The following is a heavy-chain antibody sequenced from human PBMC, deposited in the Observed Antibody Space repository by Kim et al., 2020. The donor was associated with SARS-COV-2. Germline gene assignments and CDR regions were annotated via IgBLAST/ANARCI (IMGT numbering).Heavy chain of an antibody. V-gene: IGHV4-34*01. J-gene: IGHJ4*02. CDR3: ARGRTTYYDILTGYYY. D-gene: IGHD3-9*01. Sequence: SLKSRVTISVDTSKNQFSLKLSSVTAADTAVYYCARGRTTYYDILTGYYYWGQGTLVTVSS.